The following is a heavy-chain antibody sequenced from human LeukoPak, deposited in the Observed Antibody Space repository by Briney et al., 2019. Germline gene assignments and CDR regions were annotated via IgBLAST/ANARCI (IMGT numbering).Heavy chain of an antibody. Sequence: GGSLRLSCAASGFTFSTCWMTWVRQAPGKGVEWVANIKQDGSERYYVDSVKGRFTISRDNAKSSLYLQMNSLRAEDTAAYYCAKSLVVVNDPPDYWGQGTLVTVSS. CDR2: IKQDGSER. D-gene: IGHD2-21*01. V-gene: IGHV3-7*01. CDR1: GFTFSTCW. J-gene: IGHJ4*02. CDR3: AKSLVVVNDPPDY.